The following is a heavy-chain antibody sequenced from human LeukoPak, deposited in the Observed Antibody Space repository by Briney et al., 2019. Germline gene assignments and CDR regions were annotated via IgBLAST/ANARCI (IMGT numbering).Heavy chain of an antibody. CDR2: INPNSGGT. CDR1: GYTFTNYE. J-gene: IGHJ4*02. CDR3: ALSTTGSEGFDY. V-gene: IGHV1-2*02. Sequence: ASVKVSCKASGYTFTNYEIIWVRQAPGQGLEWMGWINPNSGGTNYARKFQGRVTMTRDTSISTAYMELSRLRSDDTAVYYCALSTTGSEGFDYWGQGTLVTVSS. D-gene: IGHD4-17*01.